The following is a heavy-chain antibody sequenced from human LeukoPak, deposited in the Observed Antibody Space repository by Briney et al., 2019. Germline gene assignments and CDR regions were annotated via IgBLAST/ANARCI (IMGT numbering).Heavy chain of an antibody. D-gene: IGHD3-22*01. J-gene: IGHJ4*02. CDR1: GFTFRSYE. CDR2: ISSGGSTI. V-gene: IGHV3-48*03. Sequence: GGSLRLSCEASGFTFRSYEMNWVRQAPGKGLEWVAYISSGGSTIYYADSVKGRFTISRDNAKNSLYLQMNSLRAEDTAVYYCARESSYYYDNSGYFDYRGQGTLVTVSS. CDR3: ARESSYYYDNSGYFDY.